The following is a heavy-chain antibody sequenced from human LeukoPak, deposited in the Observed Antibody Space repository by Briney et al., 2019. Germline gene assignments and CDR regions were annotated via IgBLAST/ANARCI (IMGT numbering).Heavy chain of an antibody. CDR2: MHYTGAT. Sequence: PSETLSLTCAVYGGSLCGYYWGGFRQPPGKGLEWIGEMHYTGATNYSPSLQSRVTISAGTSKNQFSLKVMSVTAADTAVYYCARGVTLYYYFDLWGRGTLVTVSS. V-gene: IGHV4-34*01. D-gene: IGHD4-23*01. CDR3: ARGVTLYYYFDL. J-gene: IGHJ2*01. CDR1: GGSLCGYY.